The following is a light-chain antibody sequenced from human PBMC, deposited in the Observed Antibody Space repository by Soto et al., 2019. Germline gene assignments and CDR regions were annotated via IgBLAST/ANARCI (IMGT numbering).Light chain of an antibody. J-gene: IGLJ1*01. CDR3: ASWDDDLNVLV. V-gene: IGLV1-47*02. CDR2: SNN. CDR1: SSNIGGTNY. Sequence: QSVLTQPPSASGTPGQRVFISCSGSSSNIGGTNYAYWYQQLPGAAPKLLMHSNNLRPSGVPERISGSKSGTSASLAISGLRSEDEAVYYCASWDDDLNVLVCGTGTQLTVL.